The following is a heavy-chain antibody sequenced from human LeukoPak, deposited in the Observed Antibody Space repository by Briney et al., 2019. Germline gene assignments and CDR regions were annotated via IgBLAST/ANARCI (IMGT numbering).Heavy chain of an antibody. V-gene: IGHV3-74*01. CDR3: ACPPPGWGTGFDY. CDR1: GFTFSSYT. Sequence: GGSLRLSCAASGFTFSSYTMSWVRQAPGKGLVWVSRINSDGSSTSYADSVKGRFTISRDNAKNTLYLQMNSLRAEDTAVYYCACPPPGWGTGFDYWGQGTLVTVSS. D-gene: IGHD1-14*01. CDR2: INSDGSST. J-gene: IGHJ4*02.